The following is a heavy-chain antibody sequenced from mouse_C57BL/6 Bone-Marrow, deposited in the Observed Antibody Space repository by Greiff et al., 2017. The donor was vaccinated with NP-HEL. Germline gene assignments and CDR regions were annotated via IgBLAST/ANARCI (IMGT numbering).Heavy chain of an antibody. Sequence: VQLQQSGPGLVKPSQSLSLTCSVTGYSITSGYYWNWIRQFPGNKLEWMGYISYDGSNNYNPSLKNRISITRDTSKNQFFLKLNSVTTEDTATYYCAKERARYFDVWGTGTTVTVSS. CDR3: AKERARYFDV. D-gene: IGHD3-3*01. CDR2: ISYDGSN. CDR1: GYSITSGYY. J-gene: IGHJ1*03. V-gene: IGHV3-6*01.